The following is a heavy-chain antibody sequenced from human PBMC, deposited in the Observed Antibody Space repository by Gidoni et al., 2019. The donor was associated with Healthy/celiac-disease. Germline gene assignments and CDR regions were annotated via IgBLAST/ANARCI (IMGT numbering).Heavy chain of an antibody. D-gene: IGHD3-10*01. J-gene: IGHJ6*02. Sequence: QVQLVQSGAEVKKPGSSVKVSCKASGGTFSSYAISWVRQAPGQGLEWMGGIIPIFGTANYAQKFQGRVTITADESTSTAYMELSSLRSEDTAVYYCARRSGYRSGKNYYYYGMDVWGQGTTVTVSS. V-gene: IGHV1-69*01. CDR1: GGTFSSYA. CDR2: IIPIFGTA. CDR3: ARRSGYRSGKNYYYYGMDV.